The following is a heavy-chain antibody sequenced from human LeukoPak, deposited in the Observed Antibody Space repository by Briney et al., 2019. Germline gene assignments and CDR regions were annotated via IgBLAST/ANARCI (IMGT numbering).Heavy chain of an antibody. CDR1: GYTFTSYY. Sequence: ASVKVSCKASGYTFTSYYTHWVRQAPGQGLEWMGIINPSGGSTSYAQKFQGRVTMTRDTSTSTVYMELSSLRSEDTAVYYCAREIGPIQLHLWGSAFDYWGQGTLVTVSS. V-gene: IGHV1-46*01. J-gene: IGHJ4*02. CDR3: AREIGPIQLHLWGSAFDY. D-gene: IGHD5-24*01. CDR2: INPSGGST.